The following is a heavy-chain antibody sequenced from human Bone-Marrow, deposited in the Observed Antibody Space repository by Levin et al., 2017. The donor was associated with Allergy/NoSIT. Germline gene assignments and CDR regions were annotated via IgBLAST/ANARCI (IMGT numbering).Heavy chain of an antibody. CDR2: INHSGST. V-gene: IGHV4-34*01. CDR3: ARGQIPCSGGSCYSASYFDY. Sequence: PSETLSLTCAVYGGSFSGYYWSWIRQPPGKGLEWIGEINHSGSTNYNPSLKSRVTISVDTSKNQFSLKLSSVTAADTAVYYCARGQIPCSGGSCYSASYFDYWGQGTLVTVSS. J-gene: IGHJ4*02. D-gene: IGHD2-15*01. CDR1: GGSFSGYY.